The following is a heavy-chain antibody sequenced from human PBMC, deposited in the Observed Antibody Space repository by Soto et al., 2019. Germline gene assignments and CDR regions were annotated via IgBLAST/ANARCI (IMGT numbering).Heavy chain of an antibody. CDR3: ARGRKYCSGGSCYSFYYYYYGMDV. V-gene: IGHV1-8*01. J-gene: IGHJ6*02. CDR2: MNPNSSNT. D-gene: IGHD2-15*01. CDR1: GYTFTSYD. Sequence: XSVKVSYKASGYTFTSYDINWVRQSTGQGREWMGWMNPNSSNTGYAQKFQGRVTMTRNTSISTAYMELSSLRSEDTAVYYCARGRKYCSGGSCYSFYYYYYGMDVWGQGTTVTVSS.